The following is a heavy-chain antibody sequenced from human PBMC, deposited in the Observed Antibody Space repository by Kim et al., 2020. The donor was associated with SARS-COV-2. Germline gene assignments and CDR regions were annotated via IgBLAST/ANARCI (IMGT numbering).Heavy chain of an antibody. CDR3: ARLGGYDLDY. D-gene: IGHD5-12*01. CDR2: TI. V-gene: IGHV3-11*04. Sequence: TIFYADSVKGRFTISRDNTKNSLYLQMNSLRAEDTAVYYCARLGGYDLDYWGQGTLVTVSS. J-gene: IGHJ4*02.